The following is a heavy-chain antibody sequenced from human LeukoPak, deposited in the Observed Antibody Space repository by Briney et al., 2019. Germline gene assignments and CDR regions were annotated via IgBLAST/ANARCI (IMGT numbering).Heavy chain of an antibody. J-gene: IGHJ4*02. CDR2: INHSGST. CDR3: ARQSPGYDFWSGYYTHFDY. V-gene: IGHV4-34*01. CDR1: GGSFSGYY. D-gene: IGHD3-3*01. Sequence: SETLSLTCAVYGGSFSGYYWSWIRQPPGKGLEWIGEINHSGSTNYNPSLKSRVTISVDTSKNQFSLKLSSVTAADTAVYYCARQSPGYDFWSGYYTHFDYWGQGTLVTVS.